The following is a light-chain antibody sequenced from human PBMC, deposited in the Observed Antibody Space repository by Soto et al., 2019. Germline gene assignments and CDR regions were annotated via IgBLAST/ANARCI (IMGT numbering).Light chain of an antibody. J-gene: IGKJ1*01. CDR2: DAS. CDR3: QQCYSYPWT. Sequence: DIQMTQSPSTLSASVGDRVTITCRASQSISGWLAWYQQKPGKPPKLLIYDASSLEGGVPSRFSGSGSGTEFTLTISSLQPDDFATYYCQQCYSYPWTFGQGTKVDIK. V-gene: IGKV1-5*01. CDR1: QSISGW.